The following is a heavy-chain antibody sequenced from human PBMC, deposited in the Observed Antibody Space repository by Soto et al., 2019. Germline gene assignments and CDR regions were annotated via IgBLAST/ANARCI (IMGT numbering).Heavy chain of an antibody. J-gene: IGHJ4*02. CDR3: ARRKLDTLTDY. CDR1: GYTFTDFD. V-gene: IGHV1-8*02. Sequence: QVQLVQSGPEVKKPGAPVKISCQASGYTFTDFDINWVRQATVQGLEWMGWMNPKTGNTRYAQRFQCRLIMTRETSINTAYMEMGSLSSEDTDVYYCARRKLDTLTDYWGQGTLVTVSS. D-gene: IGHD3-3*01. CDR2: MNPKTGNT.